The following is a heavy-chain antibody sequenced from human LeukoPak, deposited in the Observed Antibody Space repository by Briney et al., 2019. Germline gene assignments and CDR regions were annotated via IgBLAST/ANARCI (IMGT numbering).Heavy chain of an antibody. D-gene: IGHD5-12*01. J-gene: IGHJ3*02. Sequence: GGSLRLSCAASGFTFSSYSMNWVRQAPGKGLERVSSISSSSSYIYYADSVKGRFTISRDNAKNSLYLQMNSLRAEDTAVYYCARPRGYSGYDLSDAFDIWGQGTMVTVSS. CDR3: ARPRGYSGYDLSDAFDI. CDR2: ISSSSSYI. CDR1: GFTFSSYS. V-gene: IGHV3-21*01.